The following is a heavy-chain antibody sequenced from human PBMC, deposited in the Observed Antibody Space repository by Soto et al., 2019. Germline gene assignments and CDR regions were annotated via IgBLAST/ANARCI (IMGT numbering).Heavy chain of an antibody. Sequence: PGGSLILSCVASGFILSGYDMHWVRQATGEGLEWVSAIGTAGDPYYSGSVKGRFTISRGNAENSVYLQMNSLRAGDTAVYYCARAGYDSSGYYFYAMDVWGPGTTVTVSS. J-gene: IGHJ6*02. V-gene: IGHV3-13*05. CDR3: ARAGYDSSGYYFYAMDV. D-gene: IGHD3-22*01. CDR1: GFILSGYD. CDR2: IGTAGDP.